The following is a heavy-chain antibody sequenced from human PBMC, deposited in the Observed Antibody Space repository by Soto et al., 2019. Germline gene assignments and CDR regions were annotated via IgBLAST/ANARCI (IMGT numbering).Heavy chain of an antibody. CDR1: GFTVSSNY. CDR3: ARAYYDILIGSVYYYYYYMDV. J-gene: IGHJ6*03. D-gene: IGHD3-9*01. Sequence: EVQLVESGGGLVQPGGSLRLSCAASGFTVSSNYMSWVRQAPGKGLEWVSVIYSGGSTYYADSVKGRFTISRDNSKNTLYLQMNSLRAEDTAVYYCARAYYDILIGSVYYYYYYMDVWGKGTTVTVSS. CDR2: IYSGGST. V-gene: IGHV3-66*01.